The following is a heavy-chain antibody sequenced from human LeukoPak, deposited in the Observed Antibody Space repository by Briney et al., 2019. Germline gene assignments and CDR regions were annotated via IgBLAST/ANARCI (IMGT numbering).Heavy chain of an antibody. D-gene: IGHD2-15*01. Sequence: ASVKVSCKASGGTLNSFAISWVRQAPGQGLEWIGGIIPIFGTANYAQEFQGGVTITADESTNTAYMELSSLRSEDTAVYYCASRYCSAGRCDSSYYYYYGVDVWGQGTTVTVSS. V-gene: IGHV1-69*13. CDR2: IIPIFGTA. CDR3: ASRYCSAGRCDSSYYYYYGVDV. J-gene: IGHJ6*02. CDR1: GGTLNSFA.